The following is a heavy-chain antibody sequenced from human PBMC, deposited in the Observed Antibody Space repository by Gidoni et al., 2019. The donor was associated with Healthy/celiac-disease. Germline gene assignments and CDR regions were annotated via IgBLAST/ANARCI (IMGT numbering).Heavy chain of an antibody. Sequence: QVQLVQSGAEVKKPGSSVKVSCQASGGTFSSSAISWVRQAPGQGLEWMGGIIPIFGTANDAQKFQGRVTSTADESTSTAYMELSSLRSEDTAVYYCARLEPAATPNWFDPWGQGTLVTVSS. CDR2: IIPIFGTA. CDR1: GGTFSSSA. J-gene: IGHJ5*02. V-gene: IGHV1-69*01. CDR3: ARLEPAATPNWFDP. D-gene: IGHD2-2*02.